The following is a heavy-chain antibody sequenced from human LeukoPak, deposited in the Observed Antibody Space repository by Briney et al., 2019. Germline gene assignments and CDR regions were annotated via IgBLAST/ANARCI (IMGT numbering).Heavy chain of an antibody. CDR3: ARDGELSYFSYMGV. J-gene: IGHJ6*03. Sequence: GGSLRLSCAASRFTFSKYGMSWVRQAPGKGLEWISAIGDSGGRTNYADSVKGRFIISRDNSENTVYLQMNSLRAEDTAPYYCARDGELSYFSYMGVWGIGTTVTVSS. CDR1: RFTFSKYG. CDR2: IGDSGGRT. V-gene: IGHV3-23*01. D-gene: IGHD3-16*02.